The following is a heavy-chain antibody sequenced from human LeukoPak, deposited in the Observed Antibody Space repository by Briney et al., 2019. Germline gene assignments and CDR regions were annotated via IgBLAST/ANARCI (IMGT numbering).Heavy chain of an antibody. D-gene: IGHD4-11*01. CDR2: IYYSGST. CDR1: GGSISSYY. V-gene: IGHV4-59*01. Sequence: PSETLSLTCTVSGGSISSYYWSWIRQPPGKGLEWIGYIYYSGSTNYNPSLKSRVTISVDTSKNQFSLKLSSVTAADTAVYYCSAVTRGGVFDYWGQGTLVTVSS. CDR3: SAVTRGGVFDY. J-gene: IGHJ4*02.